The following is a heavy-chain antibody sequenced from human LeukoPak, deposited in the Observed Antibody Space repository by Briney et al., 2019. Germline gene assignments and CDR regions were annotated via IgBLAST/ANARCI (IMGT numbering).Heavy chain of an antibody. V-gene: IGHV3-9*01. CDR1: GFTFNNYA. CDR2: ISWNGGST. J-gene: IGHJ3*02. Sequence: GGSLRLSCAASGFTFNNYAMHWVRHAPEKGLEWVSGISWNGGSTGYADSVKGRFTISRDNAKNSLYLQMNSLRAEDTALYYCAKVRSGHYDFWSGYSHDAFDIWGQGTMVTVSS. D-gene: IGHD3-3*01. CDR3: AKVRSGHYDFWSGYSHDAFDI.